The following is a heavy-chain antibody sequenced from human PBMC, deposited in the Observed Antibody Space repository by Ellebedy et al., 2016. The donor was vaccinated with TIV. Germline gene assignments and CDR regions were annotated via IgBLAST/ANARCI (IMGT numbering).Heavy chain of an antibody. CDR2: ISADNGDT. CDR1: GYTFTSYG. CDR3: ARDNYWELLGIDD. D-gene: IGHD1-26*01. J-gene: IGHJ4*02. V-gene: IGHV1-18*01. Sequence: APVKVSCKASGYTFTSYGISWVRQAPGQGLEWMGWISADNGDTNYAQKFQGRVSMTTDTSTNTAYMELRSLRSDDTALYYCARDNYWELLGIDDWGQGTLVTVSS.